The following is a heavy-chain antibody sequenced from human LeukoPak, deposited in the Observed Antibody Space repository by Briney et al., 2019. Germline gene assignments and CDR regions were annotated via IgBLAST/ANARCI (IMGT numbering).Heavy chain of an antibody. CDR1: GYTFTSNY. Sequence: GASVKVSCKAFGYTFTSNYMHWVRQAPGQGLEWMGWMNPNSGNTGYAQKFQGRVTITRNTSISTAYMELSSLRSEDTAVYYCARASSPYDILTGYYTNYYYYYYMDVWGKGTTVTVSS. J-gene: IGHJ6*03. D-gene: IGHD3-9*01. CDR2: MNPNSGNT. V-gene: IGHV1-8*03. CDR3: ARASSPYDILTGYYTNYYYYYYMDV.